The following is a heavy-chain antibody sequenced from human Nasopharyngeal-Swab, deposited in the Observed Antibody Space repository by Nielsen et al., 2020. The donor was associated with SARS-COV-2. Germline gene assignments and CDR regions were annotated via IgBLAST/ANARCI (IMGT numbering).Heavy chain of an antibody. CDR3: ARMLRYFDWLSKYGMDV. CDR1: GDSISSSNW. J-gene: IGHJ6*02. V-gene: IGHV4-4*02. D-gene: IGHD3-9*01. CDR2: IYHSGST. Sequence: SETLSLTCAVSGDSISSSNWWSWVRQPPGKGLEWIGEIYHSGSTNYNPSLKSRVTISVDKSKNQFSLKLSSVTAADTAVYYCARMLRYFDWLSKYGMDVWGQGTTVTVSS.